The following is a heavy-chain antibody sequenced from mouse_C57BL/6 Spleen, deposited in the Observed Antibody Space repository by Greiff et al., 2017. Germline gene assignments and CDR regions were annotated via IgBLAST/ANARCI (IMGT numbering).Heavy chain of an antibody. J-gene: IGHJ1*03. Sequence: VKLMESGPGLVAPSQSLSITCTVSGFSLTSYGVDWVRQPPGKGLEWLGVIWGGGSTNYNSALMSRLSISKDNSKSQVFLKMNSLQTDDTAMYYCAKRGRYYYGSSYSWYFDVWGTGTTVTVSS. CDR2: IWGGGST. CDR1: GFSLTSYG. D-gene: IGHD1-1*01. CDR3: AKRGRYYYGSSYSWYFDV. V-gene: IGHV2-9*01.